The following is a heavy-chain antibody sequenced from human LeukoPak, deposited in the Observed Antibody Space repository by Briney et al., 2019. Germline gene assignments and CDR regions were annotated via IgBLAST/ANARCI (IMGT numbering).Heavy chain of an antibody. CDR3: ASKLGYRRPRYYYYMDV. V-gene: IGHV4-34*01. CDR2: INHSGST. CDR1: GGSFSGYY. Sequence: SETLSLTCAVYGGSFSGYYWSWIRQPPGKGLEWIGEINHSGSTNYNPSLKSRVTISVDTSKNQFSLKLSSVTAADTAVYYCASKLGYRRPRYYYYMDVWGKGATVTVSS. J-gene: IGHJ6*03. D-gene: IGHD1-1*01.